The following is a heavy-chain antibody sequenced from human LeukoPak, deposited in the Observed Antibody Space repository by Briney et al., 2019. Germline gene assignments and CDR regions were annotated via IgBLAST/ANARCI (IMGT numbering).Heavy chain of an antibody. CDR2: INHSGST. D-gene: IGHD3-10*01. CDR3: ARWYYHGSGSYYQGLYYYYGMDV. J-gene: IGHJ6*02. V-gene: IGHV4-34*01. Sequence: PSETLSLTCAVYGGSFSGYYWSWIRQPPGKGLEWIGEINHSGSTNYNPSLKSRVTISVDTSKNQFSLKLSSVTAADTAVYYCARWYYHGSGSYYQGLYYYYGMDVWGQGTTVTVSS. CDR1: GGSFSGYY.